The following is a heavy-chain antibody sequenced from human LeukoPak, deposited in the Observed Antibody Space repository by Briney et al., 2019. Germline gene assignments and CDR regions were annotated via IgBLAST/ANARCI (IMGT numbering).Heavy chain of an antibody. D-gene: IGHD1-26*01. J-gene: IGHJ3*02. CDR1: GYTFTGYY. CDR3: ARYQVGATWVQAFDI. V-gene: IGHV1-2*02. Sequence: GASVKVSCKASGYTFTGYYMHWVRQAPGQGLEWMGWINPNSGGTNYAQKLQGRVTMTTDTSTSTAYMELRSLRSDDTAVYYCARYQVGATWVQAFDIWGQGTMVTVSS. CDR2: INPNSGGT.